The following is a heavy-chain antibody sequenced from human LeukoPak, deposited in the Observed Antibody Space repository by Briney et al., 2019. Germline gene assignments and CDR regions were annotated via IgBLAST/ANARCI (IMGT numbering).Heavy chain of an antibody. Sequence: SQTLSLACAVSGGSISSGGYSWSWIRQPPGKGLEWIGYIYHSGSTYYNPSLKSRVTISVGRSKNQFSLKLSSVTAADTAVYYCARDAGVGYFDYWGQGTLVTVSS. J-gene: IGHJ4*02. CDR3: ARDAGVGYFDY. V-gene: IGHV4-30-2*01. CDR1: GGSISSGGYS. CDR2: IYHSGST. D-gene: IGHD1-26*01.